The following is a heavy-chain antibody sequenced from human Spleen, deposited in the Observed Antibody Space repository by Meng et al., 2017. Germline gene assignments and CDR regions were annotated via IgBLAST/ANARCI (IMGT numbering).Heavy chain of an antibody. CDR3: ARGPTTVAHDFDY. D-gene: IGHD4-11*01. V-gene: IGHV4-34*01. J-gene: IGHJ4*02. CDR1: GGSFSDYY. CDR2: INHRGNT. Sequence: GQLQQVGEGLLKPSETLSLPCVVSGGSFSDYYWSWTRQPPGKGLEWIGEINHRGNTNYNSFLESRVTISVDTSQNSLSLKLSSVTAADSAVYYCARGPTTVAHDFDYWGQGTLVTVSS.